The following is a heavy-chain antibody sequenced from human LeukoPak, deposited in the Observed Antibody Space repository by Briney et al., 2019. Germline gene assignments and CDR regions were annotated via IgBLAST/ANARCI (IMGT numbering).Heavy chain of an antibody. J-gene: IGHJ4*02. CDR1: VDSINSSSYY. CDR3: ARELSGIFGVVIGVYPAG. Sequence: SETLSLTRTVSVDSINSSSYYWGSIRQPPGKVLEWIRSIHHSGGTNYDPNLQGRVTISGDTSNSQFSMKLSSVRAADTAVYYCARELSGIFGVVIGVYPAGWGKGTLVTVSS. D-gene: IGHD3-3*01. CDR2: IHHSGGT. V-gene: IGHV4-39*07.